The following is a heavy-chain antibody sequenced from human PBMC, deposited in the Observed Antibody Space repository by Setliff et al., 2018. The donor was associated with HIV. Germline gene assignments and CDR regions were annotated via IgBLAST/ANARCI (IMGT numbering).Heavy chain of an antibody. V-gene: IGHV1-3*01. D-gene: IGHD4-17*01. Sequence: ASVKVSCKASGYTFTSYAMHWVRQAPGQRLEWMGWINAGNGNTKYSQKFQGRVTITADKSTSTAYMELSSLRSEDTAVYYCAREGGGHSTAFDYWGQGTLVTVSS. CDR1: GYTFTSYA. CDR3: AREGGGHSTAFDY. J-gene: IGHJ4*02. CDR2: INAGNGNT.